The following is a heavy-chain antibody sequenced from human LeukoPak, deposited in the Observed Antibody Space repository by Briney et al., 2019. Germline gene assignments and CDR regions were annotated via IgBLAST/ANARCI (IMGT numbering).Heavy chain of an antibody. CDR1: GFTFSSYA. CDR2: ISYDGSNK. CDR3: ARDVDYLGLYYMDV. D-gene: IGHD2/OR15-2a*01. Sequence: GRSLRLSCAASGFTFSSYAMHWVRRAPGKGLEWVAVISYDGSNKYYADSVKGRFTISRDNSKNTLYLQMNSLRAEDTAVYYCARDVDYLGLYYMDVWGKGTTVTVSS. J-gene: IGHJ6*03. V-gene: IGHV3-30*04.